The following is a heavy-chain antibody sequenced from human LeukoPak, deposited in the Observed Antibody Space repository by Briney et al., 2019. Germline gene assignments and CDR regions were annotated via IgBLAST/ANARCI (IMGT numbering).Heavy chain of an antibody. D-gene: IGHD3-10*01. CDR1: GGSISSYY. CDR2: IYYSGST. CDR3: ARTRGQLRGSGRGFDY. V-gene: IGHV4-59*01. Sequence: PSETLSLTCTVSGGSISSYYWSWIRQPPGKGLEWIGYIYYSGSTNYNPSLKSRVTISVDTSKNQSSLKLSSVTAADTAVYYCARTRGQLRGSGRGFDYWGQGTLVTVSS. J-gene: IGHJ4*02.